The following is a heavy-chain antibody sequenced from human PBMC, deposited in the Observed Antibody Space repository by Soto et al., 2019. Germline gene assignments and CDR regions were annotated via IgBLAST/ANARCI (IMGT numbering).Heavy chain of an antibody. V-gene: IGHV3-30*03. Sequence: GGSLRLSCAASGFTFSSYCMHWVRQAPGKGLEWVAVISYDGSNKYYADSVKGRFTISRDNSKNTLYLQMNSLRAEDTAVYYCAGERCSGGSCYGWFDPWGQGTLVTVSS. CDR1: GFTFSSYC. J-gene: IGHJ5*02. CDR2: ISYDGSNK. D-gene: IGHD2-15*01. CDR3: AGERCSGGSCYGWFDP.